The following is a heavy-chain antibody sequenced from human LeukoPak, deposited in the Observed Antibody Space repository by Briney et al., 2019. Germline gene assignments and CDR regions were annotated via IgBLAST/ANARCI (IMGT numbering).Heavy chain of an antibody. J-gene: IGHJ4*02. D-gene: IGHD6-13*01. Sequence: ASVTVSCKASGYSFNNYAMQWVRQAPGQRLEWMGWINCGNGKTKYSEKFQGTVTITRDTSATTAYMDLSSLRSEDTAVYYCARSIWYNRQYYFDYWGQGTLVTVSS. CDR3: ARSIWYNRQYYFDY. V-gene: IGHV1-3*01. CDR2: INCGNGKT. CDR1: GYSFNNYA.